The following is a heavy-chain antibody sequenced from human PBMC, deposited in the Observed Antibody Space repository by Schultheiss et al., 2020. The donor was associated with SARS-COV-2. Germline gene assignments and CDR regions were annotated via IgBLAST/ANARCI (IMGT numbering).Heavy chain of an antibody. CDR1: GGSISPYY. V-gene: IGHV4-59*01. D-gene: IGHD3-10*01. Sequence: SETLSLTCTVSGGSISPYYWSWIRQPPGKGLEWIGYINNSGRTNYTPSLKSRVTISVDTSKNQFSLKVNSVTAADTAVYYCARGTYGSAPPDAWGQGTLVTVSS. CDR2: INNSGRT. CDR3: ARGTYGSAPPDA. J-gene: IGHJ5*02.